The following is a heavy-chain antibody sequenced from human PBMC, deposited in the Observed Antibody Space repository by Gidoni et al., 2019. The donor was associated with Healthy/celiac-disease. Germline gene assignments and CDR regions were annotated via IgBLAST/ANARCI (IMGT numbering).Heavy chain of an antibody. V-gene: IGHV4-59*01. J-gene: IGHJ3*02. CDR3: ARGGQWLRGAFDI. D-gene: IGHD5-12*01. CDR1: GGSISSYY. Sequence: QVQLQESGPGLVKPSETLSLTCTVSGGSISSYYWSWIRQPTGKGLEWIGYIYYSGSTNYNPSLKSRGTRSVDTAKNQSSLKLSSVTAADTAVYYWARGGQWLRGAFDIWGQGTMVTVSS. CDR2: IYYSGST.